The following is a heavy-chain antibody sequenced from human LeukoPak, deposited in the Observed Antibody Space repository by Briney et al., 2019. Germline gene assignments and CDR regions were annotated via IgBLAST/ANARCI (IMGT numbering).Heavy chain of an antibody. Sequence: SETLSLTCTVSGGSISSYYWSWIRQPAGKGLEWIGRIYTSGTTNYNPFLKSRVTMSVDTSKNQFSLKLSSVTAADTAVYYCARDWGYCSSPSCYDAFDIWGQGTIVTVSS. CDR2: IYTSGTT. V-gene: IGHV4-4*07. CDR3: ARDWGYCSSPSCYDAFDI. D-gene: IGHD2-2*01. J-gene: IGHJ3*02. CDR1: GGSISSYY.